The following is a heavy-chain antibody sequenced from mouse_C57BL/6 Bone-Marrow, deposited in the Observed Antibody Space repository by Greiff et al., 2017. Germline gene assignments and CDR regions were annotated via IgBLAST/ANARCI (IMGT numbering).Heavy chain of an antibody. CDR3: TTIRVTTVVADY. CDR1: GFNIQDDY. D-gene: IGHD1-1*01. J-gene: IGHJ2*01. Sequence: EVKLVESGAELVRPGASVKLSCTASGFNIQDDYMHWVKQRPEQGLEWIGWINPENGDTEYASKFQGKATITADTSSNTAYLQLSSLTSADTAVYYCTTIRVTTVVADYWGQGTTLTVSS. CDR2: INPENGDT. V-gene: IGHV14-4*01.